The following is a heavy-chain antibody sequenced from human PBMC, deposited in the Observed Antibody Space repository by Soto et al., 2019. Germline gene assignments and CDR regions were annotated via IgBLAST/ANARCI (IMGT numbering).Heavy chain of an antibody. V-gene: IGHV4-59*11. Sequence: QVQLQESGPGLVKPSETLSLTCTVAGGSLTDHYWNWFRQSPGKGLHWIGYVYDSGSTNYNPSLKSRVTMSVDTSKRQFSLNLRSVTAADAAVYYCARGNDWKSATFDIWRQGTMVSAS. J-gene: IGHJ3*02. D-gene: IGHD2-21*01. CDR1: GGSLTDHY. CDR3: ARGNDWKSATFDI. CDR2: VYDSGST.